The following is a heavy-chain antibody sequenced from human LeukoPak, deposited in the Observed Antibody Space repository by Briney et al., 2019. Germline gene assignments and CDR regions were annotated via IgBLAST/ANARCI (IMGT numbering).Heavy chain of an antibody. V-gene: IGHV4-30-2*01. CDR3: AREGYYDSSGYSN. Sequence: PSETLSLTCTVSGGSISSGGYYWSWIRQPPGKGLEWIGYIYHSGSTYYNPSLKSRVTISVDRSKNQFSLKLSPVTAADTAVYYCAREGYYDSSGYSNWGQGTLVTVSS. CDR2: IYHSGST. J-gene: IGHJ4*02. CDR1: GGSISSGGYY. D-gene: IGHD3-22*01.